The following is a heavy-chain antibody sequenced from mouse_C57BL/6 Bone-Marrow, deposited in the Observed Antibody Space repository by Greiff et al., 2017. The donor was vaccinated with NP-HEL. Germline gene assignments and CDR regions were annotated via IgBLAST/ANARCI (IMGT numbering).Heavy chain of an antibody. CDR2: IRLKSDNYAT. Sequence: EVKVEESGGGLVQPGGSMKLSCVASGFTFSNYWMNWVRQSPEKGLEWVAQIRLKSDNYATHYAESVKGRFTISRDDSKSSVYLQMNNLRAEDTGIYYCADGYPDYWGQGTSVTVSS. D-gene: IGHD2-3*01. CDR1: GFTFSNYW. V-gene: IGHV6-3*01. CDR3: ADGYPDY. J-gene: IGHJ4*01.